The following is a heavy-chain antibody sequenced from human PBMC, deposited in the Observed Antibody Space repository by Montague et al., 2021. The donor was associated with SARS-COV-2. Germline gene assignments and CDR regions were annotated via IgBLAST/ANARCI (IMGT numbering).Heavy chain of an antibody. J-gene: IGHJ2*01. V-gene: IGHV2-70*01. CDR2: IDWDDDT. CDR1: GFSVSTSGLC. Sequence: PALGKPTQTLILTCTFSGFSVSTSGLCVSWIRQPPGKALEWLALIDWDDDTYYSTSLKTRLAISKDTSKNQVVLTMTDMDPVDTGTYYCARIPEYSSGGGPDWYFDLWGRGTLVTVSS. D-gene: IGHD6-19*01. CDR3: ARIPEYSSGGGPDWYFDL.